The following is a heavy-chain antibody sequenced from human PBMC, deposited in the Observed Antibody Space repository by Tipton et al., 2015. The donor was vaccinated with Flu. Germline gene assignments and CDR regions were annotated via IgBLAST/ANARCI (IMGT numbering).Heavy chain of an antibody. V-gene: IGHV3-7*01. CDR3: ASWGTQEASC. J-gene: IGHJ4*02. Sequence: SLRLSCAASGFTFSTYWMHWVRQAPGKGLEWVANIKQDGNEIYYIDSVKGRFTISRDNAESSLYLQMNSLRAEDTAVYYCASWGTQEASCWGQGTLVTVSS. CDR1: GFTFSTYW. CDR2: IKQDGNEI. D-gene: IGHD2-2*01.